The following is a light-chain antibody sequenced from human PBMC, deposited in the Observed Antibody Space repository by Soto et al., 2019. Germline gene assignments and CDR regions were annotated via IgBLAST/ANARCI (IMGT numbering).Light chain of an antibody. CDR2: KAS. J-gene: IGKJ2*01. V-gene: IGKV1-5*03. Sequence: DIQMTQSPSTLSAFIGDRVTITCRASQSISNWLAWYQQKPGKAPKLLIYKASYRESGVPSRFSGSGSGTESTLTISRVLPDDFATYYCQQYSDNSNTFGQGTKLDLK. CDR3: QQYSDNSNT. CDR1: QSISNW.